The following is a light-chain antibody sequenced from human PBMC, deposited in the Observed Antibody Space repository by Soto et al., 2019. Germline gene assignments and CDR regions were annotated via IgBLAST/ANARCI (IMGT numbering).Light chain of an antibody. V-gene: IGKV3-11*01. J-gene: IGKJ5*01. Sequence: EIVLTQSPATLSLSPGERATLSCRASQYITIYLAWYQQKPGQAPRLLIYDASNRATGIPARFSGSGSGTDFTLTISSLEPDDFAVYHCQQRADWPITFGQGTRLEIK. CDR2: DAS. CDR1: QYITIY. CDR3: QQRADWPIT.